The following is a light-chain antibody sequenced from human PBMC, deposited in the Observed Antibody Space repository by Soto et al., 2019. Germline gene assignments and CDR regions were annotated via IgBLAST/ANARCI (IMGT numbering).Light chain of an antibody. CDR2: DAS. J-gene: IGKJ5*01. CDR3: QQRSHWPT. Sequence: EIVLTQSPATLSLYQGERATLSCRASQSVSSYLAWYQPKPGQAPRLLIYDASNRATGIPARFSGSGSGTDFTLSFCSLEPEDFAVKSGQQRSHWPTFGHGARLE. CDR1: QSVSSY. V-gene: IGKV3-11*01.